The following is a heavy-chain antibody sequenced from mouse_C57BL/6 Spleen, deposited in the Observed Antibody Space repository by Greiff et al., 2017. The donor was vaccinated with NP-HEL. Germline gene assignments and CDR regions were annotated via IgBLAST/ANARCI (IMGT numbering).Heavy chain of an antibody. CDR3: AREGTGTNAMDY. Sequence: QVQLQQPGAELVKPGASVKISCKASGYAFSSYWMNWVKQRPGKGLEWIGQIYPGDGDTNYNGKFKGKATLTADKSSSTAYMQLSSLTSEDSAVYFCAREGTGTNAMDYWGQGTSVTVSS. J-gene: IGHJ4*01. V-gene: IGHV1-80*01. D-gene: IGHD4-1*01. CDR2: IYPGDGDT. CDR1: GYAFSSYW.